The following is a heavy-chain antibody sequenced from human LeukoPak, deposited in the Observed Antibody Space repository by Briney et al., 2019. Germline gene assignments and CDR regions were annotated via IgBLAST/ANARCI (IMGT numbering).Heavy chain of an antibody. Sequence: GGSLRLSCAASGFTFTSYAMNWVRQAPGKGLEWVSTISDSSGSTYYADSVKGRFTISRDNSKNSLYLQMNSLRAEDTAVYYCASPDDYYCYMDVWGKGTTVTVSS. J-gene: IGHJ6*03. V-gene: IGHV3-23*01. CDR1: GFTFTSYA. CDR2: ISDSSGST. CDR3: ASPDDYYCYMDV.